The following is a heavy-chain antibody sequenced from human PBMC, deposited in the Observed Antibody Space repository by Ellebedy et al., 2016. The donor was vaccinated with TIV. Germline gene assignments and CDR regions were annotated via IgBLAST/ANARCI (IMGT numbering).Heavy chain of an antibody. CDR3: ARRITIFGVVNFDY. V-gene: IGHV3-21*01. CDR1: GFTFSSYS. D-gene: IGHD3-3*01. Sequence: GESLKISXAASGFTFSSYSMNWVRQAPGKGLEWVSSISSSSSYIYYADSVKGRFTISRDNAKNSLYLQMNSLRAEDTAVYYCARRITIFGVVNFDYWGQGTLVTVSS. J-gene: IGHJ4*02. CDR2: ISSSSSYI.